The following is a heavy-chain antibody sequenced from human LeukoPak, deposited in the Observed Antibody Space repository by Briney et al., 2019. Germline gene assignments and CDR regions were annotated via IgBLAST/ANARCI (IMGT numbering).Heavy chain of an antibody. CDR1: GFRFSDYY. CDR2: ISSPGTTI. D-gene: IGHD2-15*01. CDR3: ARGSGPLFYLDY. J-gene: IGHJ4*02. Sequence: PGGSLRLSCAASGFRFSDYYMNWIRHAPGKGLEWISHISSPGTTISYADSVKGRFTVSRDNAKNSLYLEMNSLRADDTAVYYCARGSGPLFYLDYWGQGTLVTVSS. V-gene: IGHV3-11*04.